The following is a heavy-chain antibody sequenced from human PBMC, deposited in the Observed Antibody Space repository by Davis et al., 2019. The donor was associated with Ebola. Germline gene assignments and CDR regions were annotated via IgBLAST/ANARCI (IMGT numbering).Heavy chain of an antibody. D-gene: IGHD3-9*01. J-gene: IGHJ4*02. V-gene: IGHV4-31*03. Sequence: SETLSLTCTVSGDSISSGGYYWSWIRQHPGKGLEWIGYIYYSGSTYYNPSLKSRVTISVDTSKNQFSLKLSSVTAADTAVYYCAADPGYDILTGHVQAFDSWGQGTLVTVSS. CDR2: IYYSGST. CDR3: AADPGYDILTGHVQAFDS. CDR1: GDSISSGGYY.